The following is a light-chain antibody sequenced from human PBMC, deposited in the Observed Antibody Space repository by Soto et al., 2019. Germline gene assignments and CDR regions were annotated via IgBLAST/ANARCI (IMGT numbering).Light chain of an antibody. V-gene: IGLV1-44*01. CDR2: DND. J-gene: IGLJ1*01. Sequence: QSVLTQPPSASGSPGQRVTISASGSSSNIGSNTVSWYQQLPGTAPKLLIYDNDERPSGVPARFSGSKSGTSASLAISGLQSEDEGDYYCATWDDSRTGYVYAPATKVTVL. CDR1: SSNIGSNT. CDR3: ATWDDSRTGYV.